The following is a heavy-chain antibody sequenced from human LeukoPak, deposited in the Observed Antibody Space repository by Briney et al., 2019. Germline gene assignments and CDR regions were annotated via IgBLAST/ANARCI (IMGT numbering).Heavy chain of an antibody. CDR2: IYHGGRT. CDR1: GYSISSGYY. J-gene: IGHJ4*02. Sequence: SETLSLTCTVSGYSISSGYYWGWIRQTPGKGLEWIGYIYHGGRTDYNPSLKSRVTISVDTSKNQFSLKLSSVTAADTAVYYCASRNFGVVTDWSQGTLVTVSS. V-gene: IGHV4-38-2*02. CDR3: ASRNFGVVTD. D-gene: IGHD3-3*01.